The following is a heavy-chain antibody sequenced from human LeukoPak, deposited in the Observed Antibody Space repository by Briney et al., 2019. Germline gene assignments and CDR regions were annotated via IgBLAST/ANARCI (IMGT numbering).Heavy chain of an antibody. CDR1: GGTFSSYA. J-gene: IGHJ4*02. CDR3: ARDRLLGQQLVPSFDY. V-gene: IGHV1-18*01. D-gene: IGHD6-13*01. Sequence: GASVKVSCKASGGTFSSYAISWVRQAPGQGLEWMGWISTYNGNTDYAQKVQDRVTMTTDTSTSTAYMELRNLRSDDTAVYYCARDRLLGQQLVPSFDYWGQGTLVTVSS. CDR2: ISTYNGNT.